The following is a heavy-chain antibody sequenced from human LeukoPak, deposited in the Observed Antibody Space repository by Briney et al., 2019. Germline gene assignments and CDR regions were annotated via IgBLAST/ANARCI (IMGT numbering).Heavy chain of an antibody. D-gene: IGHD2-8*01. CDR3: ARHTVSRAGGDFDY. Sequence: SETLSLTCAVHGGSFSGYYWSWIRQPPGKGLEWIAYIHNNGNTNSNPPLKSRVTISIDTSKNQFSLKLTSVTAADTAVYYCARHTVSRAGGDFDYWGQGTLVTVSS. CDR2: IHNNGNT. CDR1: GGSFSGYY. V-gene: IGHV4-59*08. J-gene: IGHJ4*02.